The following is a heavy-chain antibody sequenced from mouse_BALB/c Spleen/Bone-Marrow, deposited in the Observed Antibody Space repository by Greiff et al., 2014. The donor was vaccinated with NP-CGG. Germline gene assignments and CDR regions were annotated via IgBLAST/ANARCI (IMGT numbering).Heavy chain of an antibody. V-gene: IGHV2-6-5*01. CDR2: IWGGGST. CDR1: GFSLTDYG. CDR3: AKHTLRYDAMDY. J-gene: IGHJ4*01. Sequence: VKLMESGPGLVAPSQSLSITCTVSGFSLTDYGVSWIRQPPGKGLEWLGVIWGGGSTYYNSSLKSRLSISKDNSKSQVFLKMNNLQTDDTAIYYCAKHTLRYDAMDYWGQGTSVTVSS. D-gene: IGHD1-1*01.